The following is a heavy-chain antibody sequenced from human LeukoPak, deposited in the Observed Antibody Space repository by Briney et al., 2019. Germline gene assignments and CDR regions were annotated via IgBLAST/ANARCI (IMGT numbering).Heavy chain of an antibody. D-gene: IGHD3-3*01. CDR3: ARLRFLEWFAAGYYYYYYMDV. CDR1: GYTFTSYG. V-gene: IGHV1-18*01. Sequence: ASVKVSCKASGYTFTSYGISWVRQAPGQGLEWMGWISAYNGNTNYAQTLQGRVTMTTDTSTSTAYMELRSLRSDDTAVYYCARLRFLEWFAAGYYYYYYMDVWGKGTTVTVSS. CDR2: ISAYNGNT. J-gene: IGHJ6*03.